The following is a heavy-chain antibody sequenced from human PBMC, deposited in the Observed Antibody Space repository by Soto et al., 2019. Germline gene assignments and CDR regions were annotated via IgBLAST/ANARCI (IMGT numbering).Heavy chain of an antibody. V-gene: IGHV4-59*01. D-gene: IGHD2-21*02. Sequence: SETLSLTCTVSGGSISGYYWSWIRQPPGKGLEWIGNVYYSGGAKYNPSVKRRVSISVDTSKNQFSLNLSSVTAADTAVYYCTRDGDGRMTTNPYYYYGMDVWGPGITVTVAS. J-gene: IGHJ6*02. CDR2: VYYSGGA. CDR3: TRDGDGRMTTNPYYYYGMDV. CDR1: GGSISGYY.